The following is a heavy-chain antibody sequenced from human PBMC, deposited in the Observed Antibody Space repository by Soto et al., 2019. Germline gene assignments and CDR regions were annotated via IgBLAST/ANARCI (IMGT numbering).Heavy chain of an antibody. D-gene: IGHD4-17*01. CDR2: IYPGDSDT. CDR1: GYIYTSYW. CDR3: ESLGSPHGDPRGWYFDY. V-gene: IGHV5-51*01. J-gene: IGHJ4*02. Sequence: GESLKISCKGSGYIYTSYWIGWVRQMPGKGLEWMGIIYPGDSDTRYSPSFQGQVTISADKSISTAYLQWSSLKASDTAMYYCESLGSPHGDPRGWYFDYWGQGTLVTSPQ.